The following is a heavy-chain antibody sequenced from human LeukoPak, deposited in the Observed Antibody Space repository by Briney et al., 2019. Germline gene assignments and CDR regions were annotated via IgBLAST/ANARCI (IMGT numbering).Heavy chain of an antibody. CDR2: INPNSGGT. V-gene: IGHV1-2*06. Sequence: ASVKVSCKASGYTFIGYFMNWVRQAPGQGLEWMGRINPNSGGTNYAQKFQGRVTMTRDTSISTAYMELSRLRSDDTAVYYCARDHEDCSSASCYDWGQGTLVTVSS. D-gene: IGHD2-2*01. CDR1: GYTFIGYF. J-gene: IGHJ4*02. CDR3: ARDHEDCSSASCYD.